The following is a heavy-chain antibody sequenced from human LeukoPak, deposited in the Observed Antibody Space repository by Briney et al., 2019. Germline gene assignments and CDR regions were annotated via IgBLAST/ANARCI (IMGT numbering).Heavy chain of an antibody. Sequence: PGGSLRLSCAASGFTFSNAWMSWVRQAPGKGLEWVGRIKSKTDGGTTDYAAPVKGRFTISRDDSKNTLYLQMNSLKTEDTAVYYCTTPPSCGGDCYSYYYYGMDVWGQGTTVTVS. CDR1: GFTFSNAW. CDR2: IKSKTDGGTT. J-gene: IGHJ6*02. V-gene: IGHV3-15*01. D-gene: IGHD2-21*02. CDR3: TTPPSCGGDCYSYYYYGMDV.